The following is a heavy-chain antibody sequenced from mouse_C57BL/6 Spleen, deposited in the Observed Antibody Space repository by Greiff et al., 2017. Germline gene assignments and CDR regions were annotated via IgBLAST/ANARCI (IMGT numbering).Heavy chain of an antibody. CDR2: ILPGSGST. D-gene: IGHD1-1*01. J-gene: IGHJ2*01. CDR3: ARGGNIYYYVSSNDCFDY. Sequence: VQLQQSGAELMQPGASVKLSCKATGYTFTGYWIEWVKQRPGHGLVWIGEILPGSGSTNYNEKIKGQATFNADSNSHAAYMQLGSLTTEVSVIFYCARGGNIYYYVSSNDCFDYWGQGTTLTVSS. V-gene: IGHV1-9*01. CDR1: GYTFTGYW.